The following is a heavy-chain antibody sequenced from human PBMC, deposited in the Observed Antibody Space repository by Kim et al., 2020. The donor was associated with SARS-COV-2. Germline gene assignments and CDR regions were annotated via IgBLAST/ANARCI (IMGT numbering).Heavy chain of an antibody. D-gene: IGHD2-2*01. Sequence: SETLSLTCTGFGGSITSYYWRWIRQPPGKGLEWIGYIYYSGSTNYNPSLKSRVTISVYTSKNQFSLKLSSVTAADTAVYYCAGQGCSSTSCYSFDYWGQVTLVNVSS. CDR2: IYYSGST. CDR1: GGSITSYY. J-gene: IGHJ4*02. CDR3: AGQGCSSTSCYSFDY. V-gene: IGHV4-59*08.